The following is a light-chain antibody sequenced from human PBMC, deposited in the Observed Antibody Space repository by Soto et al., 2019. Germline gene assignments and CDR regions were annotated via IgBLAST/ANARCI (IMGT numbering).Light chain of an antibody. CDR2: EVS. CDR1: SSDVGSYNL. CDR3: SSFTTSSTRV. J-gene: IGLJ1*01. Sequence: QSALTQPASVSGSPGQSITISCTGTSSDVGSYNLVSWYQQYPGTAPKLMIYEVSYRPSGVSNRFSGSKSGNTASLTSSGLQAEDESDYYCSSFTTSSTRVFGTGTKLTVL. V-gene: IGLV2-14*02.